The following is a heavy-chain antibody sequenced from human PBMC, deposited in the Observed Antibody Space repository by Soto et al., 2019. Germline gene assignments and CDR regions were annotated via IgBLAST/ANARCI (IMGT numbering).Heavy chain of an antibody. CDR2: INPNSGGT. D-gene: IGHD5-18*01. Sequence: ASVKVSCKASGYTFTGYYMHWVRQAPGQGLEWMGWINPNSGGTNYAQKFQGWVTMTRDTSISTPYMELSRLRSDDTAVYYCARGWGVDTAKSSLPPDYWSQGTLVPVSS. J-gene: IGHJ4*02. CDR1: GYTFTGYY. V-gene: IGHV1-2*04. CDR3: ARGWGVDTAKSSLPPDY.